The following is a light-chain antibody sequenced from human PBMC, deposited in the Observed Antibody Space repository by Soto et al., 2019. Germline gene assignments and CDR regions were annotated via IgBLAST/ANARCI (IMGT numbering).Light chain of an antibody. CDR1: QSVSSSY. CDR3: QQRHMGPST. V-gene: IGKV3-20*01. J-gene: IGKJ5*01. Sequence: IVLRQSPRKRAVSREDVATGACRASQSVSSSYLAWYQQKPGQAPRLLIYGASSRATGIPDRFSGSGSGTNYTLAISTLEPEYSAVYYCQQRHMGPSTFGQGTRLEIK. CDR2: GAS.